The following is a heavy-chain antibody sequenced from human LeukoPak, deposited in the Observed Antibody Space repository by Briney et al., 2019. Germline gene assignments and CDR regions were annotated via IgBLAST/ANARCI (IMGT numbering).Heavy chain of an antibody. CDR1: GGSISSYY. D-gene: IGHD3-10*01. CDR3: ARGQGSGSYYKPYDC. V-gene: IGHV4-59*01. J-gene: IGHJ4*02. Sequence: SETLSLTCTVSGGSISSYYWSWIRQPPGKGLEWIGYIYYSGSTSYNPSLKSRVTISVDTSKNQFSLKLSSVTAADTAVYYCARGQGSGSYYKPYDCWGQGTLVTVSS. CDR2: IYYSGST.